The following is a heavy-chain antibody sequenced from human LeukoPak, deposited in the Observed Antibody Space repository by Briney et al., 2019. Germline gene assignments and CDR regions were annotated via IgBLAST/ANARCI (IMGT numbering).Heavy chain of an antibody. CDR1: GNYW. Sequence: QPGGSLRLSCAASGNYWMHWVRQAPGKGLVWVSHINGDGSWTTYAESVKGRFTVSRDNAKNILYLQMNSLRAGDAAVYFCTRDSYISDVYYGMDVWGQGATVTVSS. V-gene: IGHV3-74*01. J-gene: IGHJ6*02. CDR2: INGDGSWT. D-gene: IGHD1-26*01. CDR3: TRDSYISDVYYGMDV.